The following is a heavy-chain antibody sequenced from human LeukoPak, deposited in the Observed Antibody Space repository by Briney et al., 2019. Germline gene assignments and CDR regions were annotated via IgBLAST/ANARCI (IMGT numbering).Heavy chain of an antibody. V-gene: IGHV3-30-3*01. Sequence: GRSLRLSCAASGFTFSSYAMHWVRQAPGKGLEWVAVISYDGSNKYYADSVKGRFTISRDNSKNTLYLQMNSLRAEDTAVYYCARDSGWYMDVWGKGTTVTVSS. CDR3: ARDSGWYMDV. D-gene: IGHD6-19*01. CDR2: ISYDGSNK. J-gene: IGHJ6*03. CDR1: GFTFSSYA.